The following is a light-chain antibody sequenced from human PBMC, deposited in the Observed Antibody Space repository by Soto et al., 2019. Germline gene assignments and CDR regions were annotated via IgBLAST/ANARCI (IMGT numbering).Light chain of an antibody. Sequence: EIVLTQSPGTLSLSPGERATLSCRASQIVSSSFLALYQQKPGQAPRLLIYGASSRATGIPDRFIGSGFGTDFILTISRLEPEDFAVYYCQQYGSSPLTFGGGTKVDIK. CDR3: QQYGSSPLT. CDR1: QIVSSSF. V-gene: IGKV3-20*01. CDR2: GAS. J-gene: IGKJ4*01.